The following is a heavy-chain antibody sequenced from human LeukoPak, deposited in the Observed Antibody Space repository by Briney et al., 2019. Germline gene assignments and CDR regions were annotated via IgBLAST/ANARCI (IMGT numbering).Heavy chain of an antibody. J-gene: IGHJ4*02. CDR2: IYSGDNT. Sequence: GGSLRLSCAASGFTVSSNYMTWVRQAPGKGLEWVSAIYSGDNTYYADSVKGRFTISRDNSKNTVYLQMNSLRAEDTAVYYCARGYTTSPRAPFDYWGQGTLVTVSS. CDR1: GFTVSSNY. CDR3: ARGYTTSPRAPFDY. D-gene: IGHD5-12*01. V-gene: IGHV3-53*01.